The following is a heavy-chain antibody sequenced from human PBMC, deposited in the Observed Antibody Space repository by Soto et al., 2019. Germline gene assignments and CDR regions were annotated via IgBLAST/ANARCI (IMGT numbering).Heavy chain of an antibody. D-gene: IGHD2-8*01. V-gene: IGHV3-30*04. CDR3: ASILYRTEENYYYGMDV. J-gene: IGHJ6*02. CDR1: VFTFGSYA. CDR2: ISYDGRNK. Sequence: QVQLVESGGGVVQPGRSLRLSCAASVFTFGSYARHWVRQAPGKGLEWVAVISYDGRNKYYEDSVKGRFTISRDNSKNTLYLQMISLRAEDTAVYYCASILYRTEENYYYGMDVWGQGTTVTVSS.